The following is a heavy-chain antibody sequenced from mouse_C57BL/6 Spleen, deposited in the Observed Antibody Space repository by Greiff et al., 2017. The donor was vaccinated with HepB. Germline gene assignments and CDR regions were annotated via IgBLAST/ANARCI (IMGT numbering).Heavy chain of an antibody. CDR3: ASYPGGFAY. V-gene: IGHV1-4*01. Sequence: QVQLKESGAELARPGASVKMSCKASGYTFTSYTMHWVKQRPGQGLEWIGYINPSSGYTKYNQKFKDKATLTADKSSSTAYMQLSSLTSEDSAVYYCASYPGGFAYWGQGTLVTVSA. CDR1: GYTFTSYT. CDR2: INPSSGYT. J-gene: IGHJ3*01.